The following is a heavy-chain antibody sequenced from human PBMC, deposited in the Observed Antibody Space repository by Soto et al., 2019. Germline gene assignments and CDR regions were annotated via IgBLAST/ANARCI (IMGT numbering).Heavy chain of an antibody. CDR3: ARESNAHFDY. J-gene: IGHJ4*02. Sequence: EVQLVESGGGLVQPGGSLRLSCAASGFTFSAYWMSWVRQAPGKGLEWVATISHDGKEKFYVDSVKGRFTISRDNAKNSLYLQMTSLRTEDTAVFYCARESNAHFDYWGQGTLVTVSS. D-gene: IGHD7-27*01. V-gene: IGHV3-7*01. CDR1: GFTFSAYW. CDR2: ISHDGKEK.